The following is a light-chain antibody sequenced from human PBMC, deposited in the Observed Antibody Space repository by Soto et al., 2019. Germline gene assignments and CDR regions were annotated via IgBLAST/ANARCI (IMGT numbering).Light chain of an antibody. V-gene: IGKV1-39*01. CDR1: QSCGNY. CDR3: QQSYSPPWT. CDR2: EAS. J-gene: IGKJ1*01. Sequence: DIQMTQSPSSLSASVGDRVTITCRASQSCGNYLNWYQHKPGRAPKLLIYEASSLQGGVPSRFSGSASATDFTLTIRSLQPEDCATYPGQQSYSPPWTFGQGTKVEI.